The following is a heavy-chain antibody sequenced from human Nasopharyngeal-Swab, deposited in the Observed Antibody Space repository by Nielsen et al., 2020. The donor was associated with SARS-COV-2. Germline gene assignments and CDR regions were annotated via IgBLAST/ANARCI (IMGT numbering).Heavy chain of an antibody. J-gene: IGHJ4*02. Sequence: GESLKISCAASGFTFSSYVMSWVRQAPGKGLEWVSAISGSGGSTYYADSVKGRFTISRDNSKNTLYLQMNSLRAEDTAVYYCAKEVAAAIEEYYFDYWGQGTLVTVSS. CDR2: ISGSGGST. D-gene: IGHD6-13*01. V-gene: IGHV3-23*01. CDR1: GFTFSSYV. CDR3: AKEVAAAIEEYYFDY.